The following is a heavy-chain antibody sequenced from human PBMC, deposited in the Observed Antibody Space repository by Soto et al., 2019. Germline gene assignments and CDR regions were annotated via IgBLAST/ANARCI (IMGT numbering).Heavy chain of an antibody. CDR3: AHRRGAYYFDY. Sequence: QITLKESGPTLVKPTQTLTLTCTFSGFSLSTNGVGVGWIRQPPGKALEWHALIYWDGDKRYSPSLKSRLTITKDTSKNQVVLTMTNMDPVDTATYYCAHRRGAYYFDYWGQGTLVTVSS. D-gene: IGHD1-26*01. CDR2: IYWDGDK. V-gene: IGHV2-5*02. CDR1: GFSLSTNGVG. J-gene: IGHJ4*02.